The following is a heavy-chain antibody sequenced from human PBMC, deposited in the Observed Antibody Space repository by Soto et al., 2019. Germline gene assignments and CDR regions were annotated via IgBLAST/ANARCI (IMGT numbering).Heavy chain of an antibody. Sequence: GGSLSLSCAASGFTFSSYGMHWVRQAPGKGLEWVAVIWYDGSNKYYADSVKGRFTISRDNSKNTLYLQMNSLRAEDTAVYYCARDDPLIAFDIWGQGTMVTVSS. CDR2: IWYDGSNK. CDR1: GFTFSSYG. CDR3: ARDDPLIAFDI. J-gene: IGHJ3*02. V-gene: IGHV3-33*01.